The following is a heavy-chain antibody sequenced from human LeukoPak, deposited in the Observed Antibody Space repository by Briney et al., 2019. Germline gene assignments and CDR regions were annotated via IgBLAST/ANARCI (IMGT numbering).Heavy chain of an antibody. D-gene: IGHD3-3*01. Sequence: GGSLRLSCAASGFTFTGHTMTWLRQAPGKGLEWVSIIGGRDDRTYYASSVTVRFTISRDNSKNILYLQMNRVRAEDTAVYYCAKDPTPFYDFWSGYKWGQGTLVTVSS. V-gene: IGHV3-23*01. J-gene: IGHJ4*02. CDR2: IGGRDDRT. CDR3: AKDPTPFYDFWSGYK. CDR1: GFTFTGHT.